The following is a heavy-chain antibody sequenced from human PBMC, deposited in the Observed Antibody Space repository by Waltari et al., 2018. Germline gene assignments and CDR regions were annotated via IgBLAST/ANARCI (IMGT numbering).Heavy chain of an antibody. Sequence: EVLVVESGGGLVKSGGSLRLSCAASGFTFSKVDINWVRQAPGKGLEWVGRIKTKADGGTTDYAAPVKGRFTISRDDSRNTLYLQINNLKTEDTAVYYCSTEMATIRGPFDFWGQGTLVTVSS. CDR2: IKTKADGGTT. D-gene: IGHD5-12*01. J-gene: IGHJ4*02. CDR3: STEMATIRGPFDF. V-gene: IGHV3-15*01. CDR1: GFTFSKVD.